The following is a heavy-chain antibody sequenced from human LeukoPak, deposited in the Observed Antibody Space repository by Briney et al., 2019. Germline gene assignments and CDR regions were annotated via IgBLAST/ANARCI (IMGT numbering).Heavy chain of an antibody. Sequence: PGRSLRLSCAASGFTFSSYGMHWVRQAPGKGLEWVSAISGSGGSTYYADSVKGRFTISRDNSKSTLYLQMNSLRAEDTAVYYCAKDGGYDFWSGYYMDYWGQGTLVTVSS. CDR3: AKDGGYDFWSGYYMDY. V-gene: IGHV3-23*01. J-gene: IGHJ4*02. CDR1: GFTFSSYG. CDR2: ISGSGGST. D-gene: IGHD3-3*01.